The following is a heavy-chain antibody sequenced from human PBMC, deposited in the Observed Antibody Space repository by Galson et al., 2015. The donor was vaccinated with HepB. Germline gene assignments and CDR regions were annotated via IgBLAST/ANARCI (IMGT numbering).Heavy chain of an antibody. CDR1: GYTFTGYY. V-gene: IGHV1-2*04. J-gene: IGHJ6*03. CDR3: ARSGGTTVTTGGPRYMDV. CDR2: INPNSGGT. D-gene: IGHD4-11*01. Sequence: SVKVSCKASGYTFTGYYMHWVRQAPGQGLEWMGWINPNSGGTNYAQKFQGWVTMTRDTSISTAYMELSRLRSDDTAVYYCARSGGTTVTTGGPRYMDVWGKGTTVTVSS.